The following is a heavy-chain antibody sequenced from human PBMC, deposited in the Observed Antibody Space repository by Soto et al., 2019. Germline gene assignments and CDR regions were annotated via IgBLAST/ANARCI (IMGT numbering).Heavy chain of an antibody. V-gene: IGHV3-21*01. CDR2: ISSSSSYI. CDR3: VRDKWDCSSTSCYGGFDY. J-gene: IGHJ4*02. CDR1: GFTFSSYI. Sequence: WGSLRLSCAASGFTFSSYIMNWVRQAPGKGLEWVSSISSSSSYIYYADSVKGRFTISRDNAKNSLYLQMNSLRAEDTAVYYCVRDKWDCSSTSCYGGFDYWGQGTLVTVSS. D-gene: IGHD2-2*01.